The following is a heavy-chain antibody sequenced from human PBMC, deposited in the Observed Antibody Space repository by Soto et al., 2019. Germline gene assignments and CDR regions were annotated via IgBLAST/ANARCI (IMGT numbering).Heavy chain of an antibody. CDR2: ISAYNWNT. J-gene: IGHJ4*02. V-gene: IGHV1-18*01. Sequence: ASVKVSCKASGYTFTSYGISWVRQAPGQGREGMGWISAYNWNTNYPQKLQGSVTMTTDTSTSTAYMELRSLRSDDTSVYYCARTRYSSGWYLGYWGQGTLVTVSS. CDR1: GYTFTSYG. CDR3: ARTRYSSGWYLGY. D-gene: IGHD6-19*01.